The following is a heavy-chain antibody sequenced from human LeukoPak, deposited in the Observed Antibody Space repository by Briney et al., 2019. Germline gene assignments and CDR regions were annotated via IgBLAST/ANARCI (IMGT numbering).Heavy chain of an antibody. CDR2: IYSSGST. J-gene: IGHJ4*02. Sequence: SQTLSLTCTVSGGSISSGSYYWSWIRQPAGKGLEWIGRIYSSGSTNYNPSLKSRVTMSVDTSKNQFSLKLSSVTAADTAVYYCARVSLVRGAPDYYFDYWGQGTLVTVSS. D-gene: IGHD3-10*01. V-gene: IGHV4-61*02. CDR1: GGSISSGSYY. CDR3: ARVSLVRGAPDYYFDY.